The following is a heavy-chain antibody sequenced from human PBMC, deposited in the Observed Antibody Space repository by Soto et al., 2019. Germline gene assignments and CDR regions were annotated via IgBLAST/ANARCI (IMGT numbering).Heavy chain of an antibody. Sequence: SVKVSCKASGGTFSSYTISWVRQAPGQGLEWMGRIIPILGIANYAQKFQGRVTITRDTSASTAYMELSSLRYEDTAVYYCAIDRGSGGMDVWGQGTKVTVSX. V-gene: IGHV1-69*04. D-gene: IGHD3-10*01. CDR1: GGTFSSYT. CDR3: AIDRGSGGMDV. J-gene: IGHJ6*02. CDR2: IIPILGIA.